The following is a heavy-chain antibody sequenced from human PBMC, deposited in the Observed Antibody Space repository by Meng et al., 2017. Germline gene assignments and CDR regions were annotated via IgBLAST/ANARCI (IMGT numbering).Heavy chain of an antibody. CDR3: ARDFDYDSSGYYYANDAFDI. CDR2: ISYDGSNK. D-gene: IGHD3-22*01. V-gene: IGHV3-30*04. CDR1: GFTFSSYE. Sequence: GESLKISCAASGFTFSSYEMNWVRQAPGKGLEWVAVISYDGSNKYYADSVKGRFTISRDNSKNTLYLQMNSLRAEDTAVYYCARDFDYDSSGYYYANDAFDIWGQGTMVTVSS. J-gene: IGHJ3*02.